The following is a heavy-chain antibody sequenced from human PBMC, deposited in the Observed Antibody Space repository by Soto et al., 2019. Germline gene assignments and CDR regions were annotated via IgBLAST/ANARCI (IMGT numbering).Heavy chain of an antibody. V-gene: IGHV4-31*03. Sequence: SETLSLTCTVSGGSISSGGYYWSWIRQHPGKGLEWIGYIYYSGSTYYNPSLKSRVTISVDTSKNQFSLKLSSVTAADTAVYYCARAAHYYDSSGYYFDYWGQGTLVTVSS. CDR3: ARAAHYYDSSGYYFDY. CDR1: GGSISSGGYY. CDR2: IYYSGST. D-gene: IGHD3-22*01. J-gene: IGHJ4*02.